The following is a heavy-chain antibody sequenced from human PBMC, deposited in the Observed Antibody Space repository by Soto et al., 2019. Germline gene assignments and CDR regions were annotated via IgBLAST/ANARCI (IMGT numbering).Heavy chain of an antibody. CDR1: GGTFSSYA. CDR2: IIPIFGTA. J-gene: IGHJ3*02. D-gene: IGHD2-15*01. CDR3: ARDDPGGIHAFDI. V-gene: IGHV1-69*13. Sequence: SVKVSCKASGGTFSSYAISWVRQAPGQGLEWMGGIIPIFGTANYAQKFQGRVTITADESTSTAYMELSSLRSEDTAVYYCARDDPGGIHAFDIWGQGTMVTVSS.